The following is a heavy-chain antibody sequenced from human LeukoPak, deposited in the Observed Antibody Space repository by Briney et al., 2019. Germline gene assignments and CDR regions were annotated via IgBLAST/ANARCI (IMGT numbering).Heavy chain of an antibody. D-gene: IGHD1-1*01. CDR3: ARDDNFQFDS. Sequence: ASVKVCCKASGYTFTAYYMHWVRQAPGQGLEWMGWINPNTGGTNYAPKFQGRVTMTRDTSISTAYMVLSSLTFDDTTVYYCARDDNFQFDSWGQGTLVTVSS. V-gene: IGHV1-2*02. CDR1: GYTFTAYY. J-gene: IGHJ4*02. CDR2: INPNTGGT.